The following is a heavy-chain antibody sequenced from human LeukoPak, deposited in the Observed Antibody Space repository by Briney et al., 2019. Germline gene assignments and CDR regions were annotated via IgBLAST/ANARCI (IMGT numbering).Heavy chain of an antibody. CDR1: GGSINISDYY. J-gene: IGHJ4*02. V-gene: IGHV4-39*01. CDR2: MHYSGST. D-gene: IGHD5-12*01. CDR3: ARRGTIYSGRPWN. Sequence: PSETLSLTCTVSGGSINISDYYWGWIRQPTGKGLEWIGSMHYSGSTYYNPSLKSRVTISVDTSKNQFSLKVSSVTAADTAVYYCARRGTIYSGRPWNWGQGTLVTVSS.